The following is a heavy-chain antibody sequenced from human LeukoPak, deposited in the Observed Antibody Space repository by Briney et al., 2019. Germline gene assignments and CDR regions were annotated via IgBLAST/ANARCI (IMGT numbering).Heavy chain of an antibody. V-gene: IGHV4-34*01. Sequence: SETLSLTCAVSGGSFSYYYWNWIRQPPGKGLEWIGEINHSGITNYNPSLKSRVTISVDTSKNQFSLKLSSVTAADTAVYYCARGGPPLYYYGSGSFRYGMDVWGQGTTVTVSS. CDR1: GGSFSYYY. D-gene: IGHD3-10*01. J-gene: IGHJ6*02. CDR2: INHSGIT. CDR3: ARGGPPLYYYGSGSFRYGMDV.